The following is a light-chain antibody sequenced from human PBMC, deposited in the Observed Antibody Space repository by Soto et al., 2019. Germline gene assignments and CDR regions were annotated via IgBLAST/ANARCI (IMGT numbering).Light chain of an antibody. CDR2: EDD. J-gene: IGLJ3*02. CDR1: SGSITTNY. V-gene: IGLV6-57*01. Sequence: NFMLTQPHSVSESPGKTVTISCTRSSGSITTNYVQWYQHRPGRSPTTVIYEDDQRPSGVPDRFSGAIDRSSNSASLTISGLKTEDEADYYCQSYDTCWVLGGGTKLTVL. CDR3: QSYDTCWV.